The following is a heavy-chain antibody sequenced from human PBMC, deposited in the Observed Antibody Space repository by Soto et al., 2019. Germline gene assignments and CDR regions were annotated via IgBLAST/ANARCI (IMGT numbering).Heavy chain of an antibody. V-gene: IGHV3-7*01. J-gene: IGHJ4*02. CDR3: ARGYDFWSGYPDY. CDR1: GFTFSSYW. CDR2: IKQDGTEK. D-gene: IGHD3-3*01. Sequence: GSLRLSCAASGFTFSSYWMSWVRQAPGKGLEWVANIKQDGTEKYYVDSVKGRFTISRDNAENSLYLQMNTLRADDTAVYYCARGYDFWSGYPDYWGQGTLVTVS.